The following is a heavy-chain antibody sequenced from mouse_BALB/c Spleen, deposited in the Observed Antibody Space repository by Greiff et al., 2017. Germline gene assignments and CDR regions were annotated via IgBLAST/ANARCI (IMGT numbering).Heavy chain of an antibody. CDR1: GFTFSSYT. CDR2: ISSGGRYT. V-gene: IGHV5-6-4*01. Sequence: EVQLVESGGGLVKPGGSLKLSCAASGFTFSSYTMSWVRQTPEKRLEWVATISSGGRYTYYPDSVKGRFTISRDNAKNTLYLQMSSLKSEDTAMYYCTRERYSYYAMDYWGQGTSVTVSS. D-gene: IGHD2-14*01. J-gene: IGHJ4*01. CDR3: TRERYSYYAMDY.